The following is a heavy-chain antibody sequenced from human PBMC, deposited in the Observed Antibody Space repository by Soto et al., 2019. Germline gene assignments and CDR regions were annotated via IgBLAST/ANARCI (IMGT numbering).Heavy chain of an antibody. CDR2: IWYDGSNK. D-gene: IGHD2-2*02. J-gene: IGHJ5*02. V-gene: IGHV3-33*01. Sequence: SLRLSCAASGFTFSSYGMHWVRQAPGKGLEWVAVIWYDGSNKYYADSVKGRFTISRDNSKNTLYLQMNSLRAEDTAVYYCAREGLLYLNWFDPWGQGTLVTVSS. CDR1: GFTFSSYG. CDR3: AREGLLYLNWFDP.